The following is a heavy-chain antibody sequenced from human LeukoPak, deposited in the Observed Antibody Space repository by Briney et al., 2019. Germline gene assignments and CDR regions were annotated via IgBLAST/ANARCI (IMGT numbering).Heavy chain of an antibody. Sequence: SVGSLRLSCAASGFTFSSYAMTWVRQAPGKGLEWVSAIGGSGGSIYYADSVKGRFTISRDNSKNTLYLQMNSLRAEDTAVYYCAKTLLGYCSSTICYYFDSWGQGTLVTVSS. CDR1: GFTFSSYA. V-gene: IGHV3-23*01. J-gene: IGHJ4*02. CDR2: IGGSGGSI. D-gene: IGHD2-2*01. CDR3: AKTLLGYCSSTICYYFDS.